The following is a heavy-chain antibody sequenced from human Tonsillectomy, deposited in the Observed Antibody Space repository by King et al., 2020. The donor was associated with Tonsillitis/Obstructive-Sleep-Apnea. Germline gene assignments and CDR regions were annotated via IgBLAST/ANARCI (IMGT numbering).Heavy chain of an antibody. Sequence: QLVQSGAEVKKPGASVKVSCKASGYTFTSYYMYWVRQAPGQGLEWMGIINPSGGSTSYAQKFQDRVTVTRDTSTSTVYMELSSLRSEDTAVYYCAREEGAGFDYWGQGTLVTVSS. CDR2: INPSGGST. CDR3: AREEGAGFDY. D-gene: IGHD1-26*01. CDR1: GYTFTSYY. V-gene: IGHV1-46*01. J-gene: IGHJ4*02.